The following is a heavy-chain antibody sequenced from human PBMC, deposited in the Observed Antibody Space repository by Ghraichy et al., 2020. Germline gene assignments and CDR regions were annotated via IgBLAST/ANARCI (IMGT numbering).Heavy chain of an antibody. CDR3: AKDTQTGRRFLEWLYPSDMRGHYHGMDV. J-gene: IGHJ6*02. V-gene: IGHV3-43*01. CDR2: ISWDGGST. CDR1: GFTFDDYT. Sequence: GESQNISCAASGFTFDDYTMHWVRQAPGKGLEWVSLISWDGGSTYYADSVKGRFTISRDNSKNSLYLQMNSLRTEDTALYYCAKDTQTGRRFLEWLYPSDMRGHYHGMDVWGQGTTVTVSS. D-gene: IGHD3-3*01.